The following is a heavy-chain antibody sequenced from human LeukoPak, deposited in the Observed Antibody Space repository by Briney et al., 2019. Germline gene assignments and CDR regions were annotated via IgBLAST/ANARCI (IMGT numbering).Heavy chain of an antibody. V-gene: IGHV4-39*01. CDR3: ARGASIMYYDFWSGYYKGSALDI. CDR1: GGSISSSGYY. CDR2: IYYSGST. J-gene: IGHJ3*02. D-gene: IGHD3-3*01. Sequence: SETLSLTCTVSGGSISSSGYYWGWIRQPPGKGLEWIGSIYYSGSTYYNPSLKSRVTISVDTSKNQFSLKLSSVTAADTAVYYCARGASIMYYDFWSGYYKGSALDIWGQGTMVTVSS.